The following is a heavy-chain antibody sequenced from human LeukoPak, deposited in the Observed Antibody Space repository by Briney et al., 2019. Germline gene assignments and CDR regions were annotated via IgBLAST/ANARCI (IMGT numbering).Heavy chain of an antibody. D-gene: IGHD2-21*02. Sequence: GGSLRLSCAASGFTFSSYGMHWVRQAPGKGLEWVAVISYDESNKYYADSVKGRFTISRDNSKNTLYLQMNSLRAEDTAVYYCARTIVVVTATTEYYFDYWGQGTLVTVSS. V-gene: IGHV3-30*03. J-gene: IGHJ4*02. CDR2: ISYDESNK. CDR3: ARTIVVVTATTEYYFDY. CDR1: GFTFSSYG.